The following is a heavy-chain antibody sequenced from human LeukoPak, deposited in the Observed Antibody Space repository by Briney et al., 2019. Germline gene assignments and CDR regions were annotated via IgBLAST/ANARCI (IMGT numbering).Heavy chain of an antibody. V-gene: IGHV2-70*11. Sequence: SGPTLVNPTQTLTLTCTFSGFSLSTSGMCVSWIRQPPGKALEWLARIDWDDDKYYSTSLKTRLTISKDTSKNQVVLTMTNMDPVDTATYYCARMRYYYDSSGSGSFDYWGQGTLVTVSS. CDR2: IDWDDDK. J-gene: IGHJ4*02. D-gene: IGHD3-22*01. CDR1: GFSLSTSGMC. CDR3: ARMRYYYDSSGSGSFDY.